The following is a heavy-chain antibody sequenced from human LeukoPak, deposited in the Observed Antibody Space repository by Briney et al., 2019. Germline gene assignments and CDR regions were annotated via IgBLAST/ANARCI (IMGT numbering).Heavy chain of an antibody. CDR1: RYTFSSYG. D-gene: IGHD3-22*01. Sequence: ASVKVSCKASRYTFSSYGISWVRQAPGPGLEWMGWICGYNGSTTSQKPQGRITMTTDTSTSTTNMQLRSLRSDDTAEYSCARDVGKISMIVSHYYYGRRLWPKDHGHRL. CDR3: ARDVGKISMIVSHYYYGRR. CDR2: ICGYNGST. V-gene: IGHV1-18*01. J-gene: IGHJ6*02.